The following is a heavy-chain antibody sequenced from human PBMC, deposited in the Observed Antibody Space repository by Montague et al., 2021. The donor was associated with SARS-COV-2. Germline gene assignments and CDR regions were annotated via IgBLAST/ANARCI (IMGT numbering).Heavy chain of an antibody. Sequence: TLSLTSTVSGGSISSGGYYWSWIRQRPGKGLEWIAYIYYSGSTYYNPSLKSRVSISVDTSKNQFSLKLSSVTAADTAVYYCARARTRFSLIVVVIDTFDIWGQGTMVPVSS. D-gene: IGHD3-22*01. J-gene: IGHJ3*02. CDR3: ARARTRFSLIVVVIDTFDI. V-gene: IGHV4-31*03. CDR1: GGSISSGGYY. CDR2: IYYSGST.